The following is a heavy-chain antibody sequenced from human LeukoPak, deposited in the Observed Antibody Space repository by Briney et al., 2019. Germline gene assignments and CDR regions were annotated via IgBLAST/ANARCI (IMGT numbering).Heavy chain of an antibody. CDR3: ARDVPTYYDFWSGQNWFDP. V-gene: IGHV1-2*02. J-gene: IGHJ5*02. D-gene: IGHD3-3*01. CDR1: LHTFTGYY. CDR2: INPNSDGK. Sequence: ASVNVSCNASLHTFTGYYMHWVRQAPGQGLEWMGWINPNSDGKNYAQKFQGRVTMPRDTSISTAYMELSRLRSDDTAVYYCARDVPTYYDFWSGQNWFDPWGQGTLVSVSS.